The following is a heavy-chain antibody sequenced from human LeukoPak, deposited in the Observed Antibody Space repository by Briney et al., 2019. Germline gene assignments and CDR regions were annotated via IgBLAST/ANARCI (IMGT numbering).Heavy chain of an antibody. Sequence: GGSLRLSCAASGFTFSSYSMNWVRQAPGKGLEWVSYIRSSGSPIYYADSVRGRFTISRDNAKNSLYLQMNSLRAEDTAVYYCARDSPTRFGELLAYYYYYGMDVWGQGTTVTVSS. V-gene: IGHV3-48*01. D-gene: IGHD3-10*01. CDR1: GFTFSSYS. CDR2: IRSSGSPI. CDR3: ARDSPTRFGELLAYYYYYGMDV. J-gene: IGHJ6*02.